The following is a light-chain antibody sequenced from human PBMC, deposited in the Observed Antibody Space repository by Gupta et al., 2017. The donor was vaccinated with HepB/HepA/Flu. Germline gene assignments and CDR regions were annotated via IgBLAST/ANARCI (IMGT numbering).Light chain of an antibody. CDR3: QSYDSSLSALYV. CDR1: SSNIGAGYD. J-gene: IGLJ1*01. CDR2: GNS. V-gene: IGLV1-40*01. Sequence: QSVLTQPPSVSGPPGQRVTISCTGSSSNIGAGYDVHWYQQLPGTAPNLLIYGNSNRPSGVPARVSGSKSGTSASLAITGLQAEEEADYYCQSYDSSLSALYVFGTGTKVTVL.